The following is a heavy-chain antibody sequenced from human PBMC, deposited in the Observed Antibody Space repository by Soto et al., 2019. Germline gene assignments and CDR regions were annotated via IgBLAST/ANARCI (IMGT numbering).Heavy chain of an antibody. CDR1: GCNFNNYA. CDR3: AREPRDREACSI. Sequence: QVQLVQSGAEVKKPGSSVKGSCKASGCNFNNYAISWVRQAPAQGLQWMGGIIPIIDTTHYAQKLQGSVTISADRGRTTVYMELTCLTSDDSATYCCAREPRDREACSIWGQGPVVTVSS. J-gene: IGHJ3*02. CDR2: IIPIIDTT. V-gene: IGHV1-69*06. D-gene: IGHD2-15*01.